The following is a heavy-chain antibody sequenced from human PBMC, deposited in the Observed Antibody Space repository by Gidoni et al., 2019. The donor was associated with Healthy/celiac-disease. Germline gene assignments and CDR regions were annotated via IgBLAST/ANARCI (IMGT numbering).Heavy chain of an antibody. D-gene: IGHD3-22*01. CDR1: GGSISRYY. Sequence: QVQLQESGPGLVKPSETLSLTCTVSGGSISRYYWSWIRQPAGKGLEWIGRIYTSGSTNYNPSLKSRVTMSVDTSKNQFSLKLSSVTAADTAVYYCAREYNYYDSSGFDYWGQGTLVTVSS. J-gene: IGHJ4*02. V-gene: IGHV4-4*07. CDR2: IYTSGST. CDR3: AREYNYYDSSGFDY.